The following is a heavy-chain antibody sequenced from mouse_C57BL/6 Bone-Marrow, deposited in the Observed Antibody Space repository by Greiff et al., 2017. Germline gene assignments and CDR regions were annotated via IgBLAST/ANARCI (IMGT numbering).Heavy chain of an antibody. D-gene: IGHD5-1*01. Sequence: EVQLQQSGGDLVKPGGSLKLSCAASGFTFSSYGMSWVRQTPDKRLEWVATISSGGSYPYYPDSVKGRFTISRDNAKNTLYLQMSRLKSEDTARYYCARPYLFDYWGQGTTLTVSS. CDR1: GFTFSSYG. CDR2: ISSGGSYP. V-gene: IGHV5-6*01. J-gene: IGHJ2*01. CDR3: ARPYLFDY.